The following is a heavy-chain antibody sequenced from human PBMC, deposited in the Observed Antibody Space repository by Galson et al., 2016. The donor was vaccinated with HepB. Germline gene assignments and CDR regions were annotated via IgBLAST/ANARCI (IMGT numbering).Heavy chain of an antibody. CDR1: GFTFNRYT. V-gene: IGHV3-21*01. CDR2: ISSSSSYI. Sequence: SLRLSCATSGFTFNRYTMNWVRQAPGTGLEWVAYISSSSSYIYYADSVKGRFTISRDNAKKSLYLQMNSLRAEDTAVYYCARAPIEVDGMRHYYYGMDVWGQGTTVTVSS. J-gene: IGHJ6*02. D-gene: IGHD6-19*01. CDR3: ARAPIEVDGMRHYYYGMDV.